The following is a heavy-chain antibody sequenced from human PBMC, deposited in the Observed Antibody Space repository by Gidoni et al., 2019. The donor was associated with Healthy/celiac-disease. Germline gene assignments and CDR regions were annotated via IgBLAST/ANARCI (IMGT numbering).Heavy chain of an antibody. D-gene: IGHD3-10*01. Sequence: EVQLLESGGGLVQPGGSLRLSCAASGFTFSIHAMRWVRQAPGKGLEWVSAMSGRGGSTYYADSVKGRFTISRDKSKNTLYLQMNSLRAEDTAVYYCAHPGVLLWFGVDGAFDIWGQGTMVTVSS. CDR1: GFTFSIHA. J-gene: IGHJ3*02. V-gene: IGHV3-23*01. CDR2: MSGRGGST. CDR3: AHPGVLLWFGVDGAFDI.